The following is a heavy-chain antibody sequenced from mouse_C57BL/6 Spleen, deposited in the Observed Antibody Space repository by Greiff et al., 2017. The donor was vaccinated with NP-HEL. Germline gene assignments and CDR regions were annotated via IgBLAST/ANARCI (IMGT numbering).Heavy chain of an antibody. D-gene: IGHD1-1*01. J-gene: IGHJ3*01. Sequence: EVQLQESGGDLVKPGGSLKLSCAASGFTFSSYGMSWVRQTPDKRLEWVATISSGGSYTYYPDSVKGRFTISRDNAKNTLYLQMSSLKSEDTAMYYCARGGYGSSYEFAYWGQGTLVTVSA. CDR1: GFTFSSYG. CDR3: ARGGYGSSYEFAY. V-gene: IGHV5-6*01. CDR2: ISSGGSYT.